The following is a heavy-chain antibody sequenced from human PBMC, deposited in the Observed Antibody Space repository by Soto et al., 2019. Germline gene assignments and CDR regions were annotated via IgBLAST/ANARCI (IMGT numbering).Heavy chain of an antibody. CDR3: VRDEISSAGLDP. Sequence: VSVKVSCKASVYTFIRYGISWVRQAPGQGLEWMGWISTHNGNTYYAQNFQGRVTMTSDTPTSTAYMELRSLRSDDTAFYYCVRDEISSAGLDPWG. CDR1: VYTFIRYG. J-gene: IGHJ5*02. CDR2: ISTHNGNT. V-gene: IGHV1-18*01.